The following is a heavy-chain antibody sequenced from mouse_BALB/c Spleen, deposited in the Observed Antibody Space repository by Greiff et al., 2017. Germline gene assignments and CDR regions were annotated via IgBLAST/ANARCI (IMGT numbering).Heavy chain of an antibody. J-gene: IGHJ3*01. D-gene: IGHD2-10*02. V-gene: IGHV5-12-1*01. CDR1: GFAFSSYD. CDR2: ISSGGGST. CDR3: ARSGYGNPFAY. Sequence: EVQLVESGGGLVKPGGSLKLSCAASGFAFSSYDMSWVRQTPEKRLEWVAYISSGGGSTYYPDTVKGRFTISRDNAKNTLYLQMSSLKSEDTAMYYCARSGYGNPFAYWGQGTLVTVSA.